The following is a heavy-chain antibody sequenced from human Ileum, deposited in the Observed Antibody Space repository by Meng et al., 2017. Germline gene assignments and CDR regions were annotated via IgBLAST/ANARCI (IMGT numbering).Heavy chain of an antibody. CDR3: ARGRITRLGELFGY. CDR2: INHSGST. J-gene: IGHJ4*02. Sequence: GQLHQGGAGLMKPSETLSRTCAVYGGSFSGYYWSWIRQPPGKGLEWIGEINHSGSTNYNPSLKSRVTISVDTSKNQFSLKLSSVTAADTAVYYCARGRITRLGELFGYWGQGTLVTVSS. D-gene: IGHD3-16*01. V-gene: IGHV4-34*01. CDR1: GGSFSGYY.